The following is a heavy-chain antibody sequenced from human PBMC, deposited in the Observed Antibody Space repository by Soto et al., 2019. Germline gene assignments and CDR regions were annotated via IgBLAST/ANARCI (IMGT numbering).Heavy chain of an antibody. J-gene: IGHJ4*02. Sequence: QVQLQESDPGLVKPSETLSLTCAVSGGYISSGGYYWTWIRQSGKGLEWIGYISYTGTTYYSPSLQSRVTISLDTSKNQFSLKLISVTAADTAVYFCARSPPRGSDYWGQGILVTVAS. V-gene: IGHV4-31*11. CDR3: ARSPPRGSDY. CDR1: GGYISSGGYY. D-gene: IGHD3-10*01. CDR2: ISYTGTT.